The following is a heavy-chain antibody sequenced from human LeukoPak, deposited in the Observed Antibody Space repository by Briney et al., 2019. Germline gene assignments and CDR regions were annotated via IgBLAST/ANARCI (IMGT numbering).Heavy chain of an antibody. D-gene: IGHD1-26*01. CDR3: ARASSYFASPTYFDY. CDR1: GGSFSGYY. V-gene: IGHV4-34*01. Sequence: SETLSLTCAVYGGSFSGYYWSWIRQPPGKGLEWIGEINHSGSTNYNPSLKSRVTISVDTSKNQFSLKLSSVTAADTAVYYCARASSYFASPTYFDYWGQGTLVTVSS. CDR2: INHSGST. J-gene: IGHJ4*02.